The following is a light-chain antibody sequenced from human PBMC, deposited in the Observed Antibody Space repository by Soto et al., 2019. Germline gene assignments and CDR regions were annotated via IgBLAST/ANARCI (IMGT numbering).Light chain of an antibody. Sequence: EIVLTQSPGTLSLSPGERVTLSCRASQSISGSYLAWYQQKRGQAPRLLVYGATTRATGIPDRFSGSGSGSDFTLIISRLEPEDFAVYYCQQFSSYPLTFGGGTKVDIK. J-gene: IGKJ4*01. V-gene: IGKV3-20*01. CDR3: QQFSSYPLT. CDR2: GAT. CDR1: QSISGSY.